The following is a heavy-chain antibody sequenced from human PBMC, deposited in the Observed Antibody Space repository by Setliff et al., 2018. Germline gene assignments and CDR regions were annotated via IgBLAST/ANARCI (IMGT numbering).Heavy chain of an antibody. Sequence: GGSLRLSCTASGFTFGHYNMNWVRQAPGKGLEWVSSISDTTNFIYYADSVKGRFTISRDTAKNSLYLQMNSLRAEDSAVYYCASYYYGSGSSYIPPHFDYWGRGTLVTVSS. CDR3: ASYYYGSGSSYIPPHFDY. D-gene: IGHD3-10*01. CDR2: ISDTTNFI. V-gene: IGHV3-21*01. CDR1: GFTFGHYN. J-gene: IGHJ4*02.